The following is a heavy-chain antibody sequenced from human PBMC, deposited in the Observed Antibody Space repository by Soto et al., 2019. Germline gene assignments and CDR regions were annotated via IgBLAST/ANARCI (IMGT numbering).Heavy chain of an antibody. CDR2: IYYSGST. J-gene: IGHJ4*02. D-gene: IGHD3-16*02. CDR1: GGSISSYY. V-gene: IGHV4-59*01. CDR3: ARTRIMITFGGVIVPTQDFDY. Sequence: QVQLQESGPGLVKPSETLSLTCTVSGGSISSYYWSWIRQPPGKGLEWIGYIYYSGSTNYNPSLKSRVTIAVDTSKIQFSLELSSVTAADTAVYYCARTRIMITFGGVIVPTQDFDYWGQGTLVTVS.